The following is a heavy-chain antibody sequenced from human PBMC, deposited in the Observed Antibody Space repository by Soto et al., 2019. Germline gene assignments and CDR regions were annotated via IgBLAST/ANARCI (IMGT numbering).Heavy chain of an antibody. J-gene: IGHJ4*02. CDR1: SESLSGYY. D-gene: IGHD1-26*01. CDR2: IDGSGNT. V-gene: IGHV4-34*01. Sequence: QVQLQQWGAGLLKPSETLSLTCAVNSESLSGYYWSWIRQSPGKGLEWIGEIDGSGNTNYSPSLRSRVAMSGDTSKNLFSLNLNSVSAADTAAYYCVGARGRLVGFDYWGQGTLVTVSS. CDR3: VGARGRLVGFDY.